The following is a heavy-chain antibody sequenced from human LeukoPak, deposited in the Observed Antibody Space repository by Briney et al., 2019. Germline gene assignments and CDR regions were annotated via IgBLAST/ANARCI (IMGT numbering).Heavy chain of an antibody. D-gene: IGHD2-15*01. V-gene: IGHV3-23*03. J-gene: IGHJ4*02. CDR3: ARHRRYCSGDNCYSGHDY. Sequence: GGSLRLSCAASGFTFSTYALSWVRQAPGKGLEWVSSIYSGGSTYYADSVKGRFTISRDNSRNTVYLQMNSLKAEDTAVYYCARHRRYCSGDNCYSGHDYWGQGTLVIVSS. CDR2: IYSGGST. CDR1: GFTFSTYA.